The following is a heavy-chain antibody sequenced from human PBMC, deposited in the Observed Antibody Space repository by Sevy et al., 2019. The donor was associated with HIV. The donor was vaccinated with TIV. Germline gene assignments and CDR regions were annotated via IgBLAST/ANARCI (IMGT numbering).Heavy chain of an antibody. Sequence: GGSLRLSCAVSGFTFRNFWMSWVRQAPGKGLMWVSHINSHGTITNYADSVKGRFAISRDNAKNTVYLRMDSLRAEDTAVYYCARGQLLQFLEWPSYSLDVWGQGTTVTVSS. CDR2: INSHGTIT. CDR3: ARGQLLQFLEWPSYSLDV. J-gene: IGHJ6*02. CDR1: GFTFRNFW. V-gene: IGHV3-74*01. D-gene: IGHD3-3*01.